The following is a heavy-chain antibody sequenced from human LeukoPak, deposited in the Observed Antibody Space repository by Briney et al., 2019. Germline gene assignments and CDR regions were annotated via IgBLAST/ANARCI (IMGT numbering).Heavy chain of an antibody. V-gene: IGHV3-74*01. CDR2: IKSDGTYS. CDR3: VRDDDYYSVDY. CDR1: GFTFSSHW. D-gene: IGHD4/OR15-4a*01. J-gene: IGHJ4*02. Sequence: PGGSLRLSCAASGFTFSSHWMHWVRQAPGKGLVCVAQIKSDGTYSDYGGAVRGRFTISRDNAKDTLYLQMNSLRAEDTAIYYSVRDDDYYSVDYWGQGTLVTVSS.